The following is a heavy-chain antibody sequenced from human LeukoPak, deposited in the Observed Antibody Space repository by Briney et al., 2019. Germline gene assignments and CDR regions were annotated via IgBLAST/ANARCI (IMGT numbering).Heavy chain of an antibody. CDR3: ARDPYGSGSYSFACYYYYYGMDV. V-gene: IGHV3-21*01. D-gene: IGHD3-10*01. CDR1: GFTFSSYS. CDR2: ISSSSSYI. Sequence: GGSLRLSCAASGFTFSSYSMNWVRQAPGKGLEWVSSISSSSSYIYYADSVKGRFTISRDNAKNSLYLQMNSLRAEDTAVYYCARDPYGSGSYSFACYYYYYGMDVWGKGTTVTVSS. J-gene: IGHJ6*04.